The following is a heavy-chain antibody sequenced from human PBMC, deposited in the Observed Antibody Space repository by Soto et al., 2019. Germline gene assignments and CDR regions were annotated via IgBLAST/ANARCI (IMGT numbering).Heavy chain of an antibody. CDR1: GGSISSGVYY. V-gene: IGHV4-31*03. CDR3: ATEHDYGGNLGGMDV. D-gene: IGHD4-17*01. Sequence: PSETLSLTCTVSGGSISSGVYYWARIRQHPGKGLEWIGYIYYSGSTYYNPSLKSRVTISVDTSKNQFSLKLSSVTAADTAVYYCATEHDYGGNLGGMDVWGQGTTVTVSS. J-gene: IGHJ6*02. CDR2: IYYSGST.